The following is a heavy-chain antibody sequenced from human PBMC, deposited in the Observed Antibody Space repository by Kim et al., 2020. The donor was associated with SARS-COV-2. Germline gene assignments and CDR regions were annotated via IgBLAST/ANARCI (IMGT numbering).Heavy chain of an antibody. Sequence: SETLSLTFTVSGGSISSYYWSWIRQPPGKGLEWIGYIYYSGSTNYNPSLKSRVTISVDTSKNQFSLKLSSVTAADTAVYYCARVDLRQGIQDYWGQGTLVTVSS. V-gene: IGHV4-59*13. CDR1: GGSISSYY. CDR2: IYYSGST. CDR3: ARVDLRQGIQDY. J-gene: IGHJ4*02.